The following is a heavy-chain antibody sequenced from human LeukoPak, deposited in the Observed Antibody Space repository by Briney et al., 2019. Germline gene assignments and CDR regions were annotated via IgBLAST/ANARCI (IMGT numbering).Heavy chain of an antibody. V-gene: IGHV1-8*01. Sequence: SVKVSCKASGYTFTNYDINWVRQATGQGLEWMGWMNPNSGNTGYAQKFQDRVTMTRSTSISTAYMELSSLRSEDTAVYYCARGRWTGYCTSASCYSGLDPWGQGTLVTVSS. CDR3: ARGRWTGYCTSASCYSGLDP. CDR1: GYTFTNYD. J-gene: IGHJ5*02. D-gene: IGHD2-2*02. CDR2: MNPNSGNT.